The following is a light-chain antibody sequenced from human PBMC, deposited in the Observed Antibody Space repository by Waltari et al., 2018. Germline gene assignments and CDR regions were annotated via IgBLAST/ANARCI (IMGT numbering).Light chain of an antibody. J-gene: IGLJ2*01. Sequence: SYVLTQPPSVSVAPGKTARITCGGNNIGSKSVYWYQQKPGQAPVLVIYYDSDRPSGIPERFSGSNSGNTATLTISRVEAGDEADYYCQVWDSSSDHPEFGGGTKLTVL. CDR3: QVWDSSSDHPE. V-gene: IGLV3-21*04. CDR1: NIGSKS. CDR2: YDS.